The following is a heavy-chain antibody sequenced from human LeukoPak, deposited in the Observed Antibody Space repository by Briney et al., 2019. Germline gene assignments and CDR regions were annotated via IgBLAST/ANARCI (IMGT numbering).Heavy chain of an antibody. J-gene: IGHJ4*02. CDR1: GYTFTSYY. CDR2: INPSGGST. V-gene: IGHV1-46*01. Sequence: ASVKVSCKASGYTFTSYYMHWVRQAPGQGLEWMGIINPSGGSTSYAQKFQGRVTMTRDTSTSTVYMELSSLRSEDTAVYYCVWGGGPYYFDYWGQGTLVTVSS. CDR3: VWGGGPYYFDY. D-gene: IGHD3-16*01.